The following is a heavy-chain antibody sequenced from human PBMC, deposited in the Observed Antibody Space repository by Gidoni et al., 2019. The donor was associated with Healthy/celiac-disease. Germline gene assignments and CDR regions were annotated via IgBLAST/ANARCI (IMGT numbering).Heavy chain of an antibody. CDR1: GGSFSGYY. J-gene: IGHJ4*02. V-gene: IGHV4-34*01. CDR2: INHSGST. CDR3: ARAGVPYAHYFDY. Sequence: QVQLQQWGAGLLKPSETLSLTCAVYGGSFSGYYWSWIRQPPGKGLEWIGEINHSGSTNYNPSLKSRGTISVDTSKNQVSLKLSSVTAADTAVYYWARAGVPYAHYFDYWGQGTLVTVSS. D-gene: IGHD2-2*01.